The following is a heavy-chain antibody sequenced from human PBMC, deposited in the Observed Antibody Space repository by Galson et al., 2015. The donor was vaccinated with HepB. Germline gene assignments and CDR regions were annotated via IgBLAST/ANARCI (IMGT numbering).Heavy chain of an antibody. D-gene: IGHD5-18*01. CDR1: GFTFSSYA. CDR3: ANSPAMVYYFDY. CDR2: ISGSGGST. J-gene: IGHJ4*02. V-gene: IGHV3-23*01. Sequence: SLGLACAASGFTFSSYAMSWVRQAPGKGLEWVSAISGSGGSTYYADSVKGRFTISRDNSKNTLYLQMNSLRAEDTAVYYCANSPAMVYYFDYWGQGTLVTVS.